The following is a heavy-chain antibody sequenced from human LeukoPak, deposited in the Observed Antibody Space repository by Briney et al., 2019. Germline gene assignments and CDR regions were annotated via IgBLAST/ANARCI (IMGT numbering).Heavy chain of an antibody. CDR1: GFTVSSNY. J-gene: IGHJ4*02. Sequence: PGGSLRLSCAASGFTVSSNYMSWVRQAPGKGLEWVSVIYSGGSTYYADSVKGRFTISRDNSKNTLYLQMNSLRVEDTAVYYCAKDRDGYNPDYWGQGTLVTVSS. V-gene: IGHV3-53*01. D-gene: IGHD5-24*01. CDR3: AKDRDGYNPDY. CDR2: IYSGGST.